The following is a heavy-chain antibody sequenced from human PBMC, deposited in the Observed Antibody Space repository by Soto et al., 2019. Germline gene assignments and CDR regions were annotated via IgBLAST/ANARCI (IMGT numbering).Heavy chain of an antibody. CDR2: LIHGGST. CDR3: ARSPLSYDYVRQTWREVGDSFDV. Sequence: QVHLEQWGAGLLKPSETLSLTCAIYNSSLGAFHWTWIRQPPGKGLEWIGELIHGGSTNYNPSLMSPVNYTLDTSKSQFALHVMSVTAADTAVYYCARSPLSYDYVRQTWREVGDSFDVWGRGTSVTVSS. J-gene: IGHJ3*01. V-gene: IGHV4-34*02. CDR1: NSSLGAFH. D-gene: IGHD3-10*02.